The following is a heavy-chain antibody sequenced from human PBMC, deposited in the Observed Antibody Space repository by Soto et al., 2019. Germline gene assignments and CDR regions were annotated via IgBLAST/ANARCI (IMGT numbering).Heavy chain of an antibody. V-gene: IGHV3-33*01. CDR2: IWYDGSNK. J-gene: IGHJ6*02. Sequence: QVQLVESGGGVVQPGRSLRLSCAASGFTFSSYGMHWVRQAPGKGLEWVAVIWYDGSNKYYADSVKGRFTISRDNSKNTLYLQMNSRRAEDTAVYYCARDIAAAGTSYYYDGMDVWGQGTTVTVSS. D-gene: IGHD6-13*01. CDR1: GFTFSSYG. CDR3: ARDIAAAGTSYYYDGMDV.